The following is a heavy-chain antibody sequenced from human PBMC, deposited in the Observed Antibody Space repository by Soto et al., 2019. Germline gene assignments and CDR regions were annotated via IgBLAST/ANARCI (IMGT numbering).Heavy chain of an antibody. Sequence: QVPLVQSGAEVKKPGASVQVSCKASGYTFTSYAMHWVRQAPGQRLEWMGWINAGNGNTKYSQKFQGRVTITRDTSASTAYMELSSLRSKDTAVYYCAGVSSSGWYTLAYWGRGALVTVST. CDR3: AGVSSSGWYTLAY. CDR1: GYTFTSYA. V-gene: IGHV1-3*01. CDR2: INAGNGNT. D-gene: IGHD6-19*01. J-gene: IGHJ4*02.